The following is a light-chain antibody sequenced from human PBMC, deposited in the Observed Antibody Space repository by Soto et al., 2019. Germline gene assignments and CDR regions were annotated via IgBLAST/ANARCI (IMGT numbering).Light chain of an antibody. Sequence: QTVVTQEPSLTVSPGGTVTLTCGSSTGTLTSGHFPYWFQQKPGQAPRALIFDTSNKHSWTPARFSGSLLGGKAALTLSGAQPEDEAHYYCLLYYSGARVFGGGTQLTV. V-gene: IGLV7-46*01. CDR1: TGTLTSGHF. CDR2: DTS. J-gene: IGLJ2*01. CDR3: LLYYSGARV.